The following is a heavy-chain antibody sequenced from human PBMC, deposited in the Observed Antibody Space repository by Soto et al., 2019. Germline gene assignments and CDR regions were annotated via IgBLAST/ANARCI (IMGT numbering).Heavy chain of an antibody. V-gene: IGHV3-33*01. CDR2: IWSDGSNK. CDR3: ARYYYDSSGYYPL. Sequence: QVQLVESGGRVVQPGRSLRLSCAASGFTFSSYGMHWVRQAPGKGLEWVAVIWSDGSNKYYADSVKGRFTISRDNSKNTLYLQMNSLRAEDTAVYYCARYYYDSSGYYPLWGQGTLVTVSS. CDR1: GFTFSSYG. J-gene: IGHJ4*02. D-gene: IGHD3-22*01.